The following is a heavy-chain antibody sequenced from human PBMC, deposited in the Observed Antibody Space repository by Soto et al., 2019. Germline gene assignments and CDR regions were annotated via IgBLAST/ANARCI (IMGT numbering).Heavy chain of an antibody. Sequence: XGCLRVSCVASGFTFSSYSMSWVRQVPGKGLEWVSTISDAAGSAYYVDSVKGRFTISRDNSKKTLYLQMNSLRAEDSAVYYCARPYGGKIGDAPDLWGPGTMVTVSS. V-gene: IGHV3-23*01. CDR3: ARPYGGKIGDAPDL. CDR1: GFTFSSYS. D-gene: IGHD4-17*01. J-gene: IGHJ3*01. CDR2: ISDAAGSA.